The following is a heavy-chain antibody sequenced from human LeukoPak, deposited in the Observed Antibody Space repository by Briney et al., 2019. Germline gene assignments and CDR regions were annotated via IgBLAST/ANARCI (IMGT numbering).Heavy chain of an antibody. CDR1: GYDFTGYW. D-gene: IGHD6-13*01. J-gene: IGHJ3*01. V-gene: IGHV5-51*01. CDR3: AMSHSSSPRGAFDV. CDR2: MNPGDSDT. Sequence: GESLKISCKASGYDFTGYWIGWVRQMPGKGLEWMGIMNPGDSDTRYSPSFQAQVTISADTSITTAYLQWSSLKASDTAMYYCAMSHSSSPRGAFDVWGQGTLVTVSS.